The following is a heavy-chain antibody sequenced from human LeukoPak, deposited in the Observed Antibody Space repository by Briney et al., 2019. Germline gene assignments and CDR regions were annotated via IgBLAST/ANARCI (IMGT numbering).Heavy chain of an antibody. CDR2: INPNSGGT. J-gene: IGHJ5*02. V-gene: IGHV1-2*02. CDR1: GYTFTGYY. D-gene: IGHD3-10*01. CDR3: ARGNGYYYGSGSYYNSYQYNWFDP. Sequence: ASVKVSCKASGYTFTGYYMHWVRQAPGQGLEWMGWINPNSGGTSYAQKFQGRVTMTRDTSISTAYMELSRLRSDDTAVYYCARGNGYYYGSGSYYNSYQYNWFDPWGQGTLVTVSS.